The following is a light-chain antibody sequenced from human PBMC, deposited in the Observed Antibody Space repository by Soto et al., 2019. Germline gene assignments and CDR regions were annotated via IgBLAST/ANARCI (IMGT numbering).Light chain of an antibody. J-gene: IGKJ2*01. CDR3: MQGTHWPPYT. CDR1: QSLAYIDGNTY. Sequence: EVVMTQSPLSLPVTLGQPASISCRSSQSLAYIDGNTYLSWFQQRPGQSPRRLIYKVSKRESGVPDRLSGSGSGTDFTLKISRVEAEDVGVYYCMQGTHWPPYTFGKGTKLEIK. V-gene: IGKV2-30*01. CDR2: KVS.